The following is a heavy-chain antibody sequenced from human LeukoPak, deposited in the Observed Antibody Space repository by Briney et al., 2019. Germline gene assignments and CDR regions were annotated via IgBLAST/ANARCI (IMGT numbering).Heavy chain of an antibody. J-gene: IGHJ5*02. CDR2: IWYDGSNK. CDR1: GFTFSSYG. V-gene: IGHV3-33*01. D-gene: IGHD3-10*01. Sequence: PGGSLRLSCAASGFTFSSYGMQWVRQAPGKGLEWVAVIWYDGSNKYYADSVKGRFTISRDNSKNTLYLQMNSLRAEDTAVYYCARDQVMVRGVWSPLAGKSAFDPWGQGTLVTVSS. CDR3: ARDQVMVRGVWSPLAGKSAFDP.